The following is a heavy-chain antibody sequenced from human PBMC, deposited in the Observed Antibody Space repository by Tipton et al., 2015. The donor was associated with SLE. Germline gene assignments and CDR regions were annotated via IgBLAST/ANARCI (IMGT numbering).Heavy chain of an antibody. J-gene: IGHJ1*01. Sequence: TLSLTCTVSGGSITRGGYYWSWIRQHPGKGLEWIGYIYYSGSTYYNPSLKSRVTISVDTSKNQFSLKLSSVTAADTAVYYCARDHSSSPAYFQHWGQGTLVTVSS. V-gene: IGHV4-31*03. CDR3: ARDHSSSPAYFQH. D-gene: IGHD6-6*01. CDR1: GGSITRGGYY. CDR2: IYYSGST.